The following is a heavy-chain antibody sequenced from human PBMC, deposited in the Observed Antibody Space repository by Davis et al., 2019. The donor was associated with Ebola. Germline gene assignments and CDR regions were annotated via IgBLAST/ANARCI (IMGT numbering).Heavy chain of an antibody. Sequence: GESLKISCAASGFTFSSYGMHWVRQAPGKGLEWVAFIRYDGSNKYYADSVKGRFTISRDNSKNTLYLQMNSLRAEDTAVYYCARVRLGVKQQLVPRKTNYYYGMDVWGQGTTVTVSS. J-gene: IGHJ6*02. CDR1: GFTFSSYG. CDR2: IRYDGSNK. D-gene: IGHD6-13*01. CDR3: ARVRLGVKQQLVPRKTNYYYGMDV. V-gene: IGHV3-30*02.